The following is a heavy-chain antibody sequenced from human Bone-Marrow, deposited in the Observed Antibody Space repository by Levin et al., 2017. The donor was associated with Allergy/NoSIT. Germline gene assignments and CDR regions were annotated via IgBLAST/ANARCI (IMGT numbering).Heavy chain of an antibody. J-gene: IGHJ4*02. V-gene: IGHV4-61*01. CDR2: IYHSGST. D-gene: IGHD4-23*01. CDR3: ARGSYCGGLSVDC. Sequence: RAGGSLRLSCTVSGGSVSSGSYYWSWIRPPPGQGLEWIAYIYHSGSTKYNPSLKSRVTISLDTSRHQFSLRLTSLTAADTAVYYCARGSYCGGLSVDCRGKGALVTASS. CDR1: GGSVSSGSYY.